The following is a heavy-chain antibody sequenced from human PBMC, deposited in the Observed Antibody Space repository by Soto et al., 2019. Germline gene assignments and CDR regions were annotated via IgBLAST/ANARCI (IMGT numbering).Heavy chain of an antibody. J-gene: IGHJ5*02. Sequence: QLQLQESGPGLLKPSETLSLTCTVSGGSITSSTFSWGWIRQPPGKGLEWLGSIYYSGSTYYNPXXXXXXXXXXXXXXXXXXXXXXXXXXXXTAVYYCAGPGDCSGGTCHENWFDPWGQGSLVTVSS. CDR1: GGSITSSTFS. D-gene: IGHD2-15*01. CDR2: IYYSGST. V-gene: IGHV4-39*01. CDR3: AGPGDCSGGTCHENWFDP.